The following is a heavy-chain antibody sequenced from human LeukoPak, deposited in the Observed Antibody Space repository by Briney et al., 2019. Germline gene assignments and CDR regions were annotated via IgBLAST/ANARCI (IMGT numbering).Heavy chain of an antibody. CDR2: IYSGDNT. D-gene: IGHD3-16*01. CDR3: AGRRVLDASFDY. J-gene: IGHJ4*02. Sequence: PGASLRLSCAASGFTVSNNYMSWVRQAPGKGLEWVSVIYSGDNTYYVESVKGRFTISRDNSKNTLFLQMNRLRAEDTAVYYCAGRRVLDASFDYWGQGTLVTVSS. V-gene: IGHV3-66*02. CDR1: GFTVSNNY.